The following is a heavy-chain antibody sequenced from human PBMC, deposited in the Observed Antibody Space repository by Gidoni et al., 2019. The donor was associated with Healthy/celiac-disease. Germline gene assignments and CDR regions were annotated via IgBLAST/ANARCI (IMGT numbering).Heavy chain of an antibody. D-gene: IGHD3-22*01. J-gene: IGHJ4*02. CDR3: AGSGSSGYYYVDY. CDR2: IYSGGST. V-gene: IGHV3-53*02. CDR1: GFTVSSNY. Sequence: EVQLVETGGGLIQPGGSLRLSCAASGFTVSSNYMSWVRQAPGKGLAWVSVIYSGGSTYYADSVKGRFTISRDNSKNTLYLQMNSLRAEDTAVYYCAGSGSSGYYYVDYWGQGTLVTVSS.